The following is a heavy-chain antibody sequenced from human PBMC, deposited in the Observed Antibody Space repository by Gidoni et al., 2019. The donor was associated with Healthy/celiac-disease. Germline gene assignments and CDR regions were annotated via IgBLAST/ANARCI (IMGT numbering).Heavy chain of an antibody. CDR3: ARELVDTAMGEGYWFDP. Sequence: EVQLVESGGGLVKPGGSLRLSCAASGFTFSSYSMNWVRQAPGKGLEWVSSISSSSSYIYYADSVKGRFTISRDNAKNSLYLQMNSLRAEDTAVYYCARELVDTAMGEGYWFDPWGQGTLVTVSS. CDR2: ISSSSSYI. CDR1: GFTFSSYS. V-gene: IGHV3-21*01. J-gene: IGHJ5*02. D-gene: IGHD5-18*01.